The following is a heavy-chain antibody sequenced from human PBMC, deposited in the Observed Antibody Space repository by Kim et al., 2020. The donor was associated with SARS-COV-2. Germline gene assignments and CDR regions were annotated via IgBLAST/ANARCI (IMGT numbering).Heavy chain of an antibody. CDR3: AGDSYGYAGRDY. V-gene: IGHV3-66*01. CDR1: GFTVSSNY. D-gene: IGHD5-18*01. Sequence: GGSLRLSCAASGFTVSSNYMSWVRQAPGKGLEWVSVIYSGGSTYYADSVKGRFTISRDNSKNTLYLQMNSLRAEDTAVYYCAGDSYGYAGRDYWGQGTLVTVSS. J-gene: IGHJ4*02. CDR2: IYSGGST.